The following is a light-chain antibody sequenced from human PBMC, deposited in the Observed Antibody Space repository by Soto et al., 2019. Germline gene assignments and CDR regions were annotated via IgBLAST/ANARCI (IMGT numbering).Light chain of an antibody. V-gene: IGLV2-14*01. CDR3: SSYTSRSTFYV. CDR1: SSDVGDYNY. CDR2: DVS. Sequence: QSALTQPASVSRSPGQSITSSCTGTSSDVGDYNYVSWYQQHPGKAPKLMIYDVSNRPAGVSNRFSGSKSGNRASLNSSRLQAEDDADYYCSSYTSRSTFYVFGTGTKVTVL. J-gene: IGLJ1*01.